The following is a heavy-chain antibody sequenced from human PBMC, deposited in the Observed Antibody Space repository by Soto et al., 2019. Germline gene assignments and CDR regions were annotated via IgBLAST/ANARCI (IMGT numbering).Heavy chain of an antibody. CDR2: IKEDGSEK. J-gene: IGHJ6*03. CDR1: GFTFSFYW. CDR3: ARGRMVRGVTFYYYYYMDV. D-gene: IGHD3-10*01. Sequence: EVQLVESGGGLVQPGGSLRLSCAASGFTFSFYWMSWVRQAPGKGLEWVANIKEDGSEKYYVDCVKGRFTISRDNAKNSLYLQMNSLRAEDTAVYYCARGRMVRGVTFYYYYYMDVWGKGTTVTVS. V-gene: IGHV3-7*01.